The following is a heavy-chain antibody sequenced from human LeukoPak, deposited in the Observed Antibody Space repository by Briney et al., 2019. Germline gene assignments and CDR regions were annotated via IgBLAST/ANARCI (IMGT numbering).Heavy chain of an antibody. CDR1: GGSISSGDYY. CDR3: ARDRGGYGDFDY. D-gene: IGHD4-17*01. V-gene: IGHV4-31*03. CDR2: IYYSGST. J-gene: IGHJ4*02. Sequence: PSETLSLTCTVSGGSISSGDYYWSWIRQHPGKGLEWIGYIYYSGSTYYNPSLKSRVTISVDTSKHQFSLKLSSVTAADTAVYYCARDRGGYGDFDYWGQGTLVTVSS.